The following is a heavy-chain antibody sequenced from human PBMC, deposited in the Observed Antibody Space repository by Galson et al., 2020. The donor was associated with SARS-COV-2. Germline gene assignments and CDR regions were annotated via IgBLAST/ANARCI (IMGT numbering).Heavy chain of an antibody. J-gene: IGHJ6*02. CDR1: GFTFSSYV. CDR2: IWYDGSNK. Sequence: GGSLRLSCAASGFTFSSYVMHWVRQAPGKGLEWVAVIWYDGSNKYYADSVKGRFTISRDNSKNTLYLQMNSLRAEDTAVYYCAKDPGLYYDMFAGCYPPCFFFGRDVWGQGTTVTVSS. D-gene: IGHD3-9*01. CDR3: AKDPGLYYDMFAGCYPPCFFFGRDV. V-gene: IGHV3-33*06.